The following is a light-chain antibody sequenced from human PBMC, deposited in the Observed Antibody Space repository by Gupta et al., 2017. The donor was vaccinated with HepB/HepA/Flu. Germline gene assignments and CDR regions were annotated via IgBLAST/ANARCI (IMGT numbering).Light chain of an antibody. V-gene: IGLV2-23*02. CDR2: EVT. J-gene: IGLJ2*01. CDR1: SSDVGSYNL. Sequence: QSALTQPASVSGSPGQSITISCTGTSSDVGSYNLVSWYQPYPGKAPKLMIYEVTKRPAGVSNRFSGSKSGNTASLTISGLQAEDEADYYCCSYAGSSRGVFGGGTELTVL. CDR3: CSYAGSSRGV.